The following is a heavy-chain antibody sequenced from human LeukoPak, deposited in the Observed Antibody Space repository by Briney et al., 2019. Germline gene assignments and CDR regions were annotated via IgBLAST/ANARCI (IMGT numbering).Heavy chain of an antibody. CDR3: TRGPFTAPGIADY. V-gene: IGHV3-74*03. Sequence: PGGSLRLSCAPSGFPPSGAWIHWVRQVPGKGLAGVSGISNDDSITEYTGSVKGRFTISRDNDKKMVYLKMNSLRVEDTAMYYCTRGPFTAPGIADYWGQGTLVTVSS. CDR1: GFPPSGAW. CDR2: ISNDDSIT. J-gene: IGHJ4*02. D-gene: IGHD6-13*01.